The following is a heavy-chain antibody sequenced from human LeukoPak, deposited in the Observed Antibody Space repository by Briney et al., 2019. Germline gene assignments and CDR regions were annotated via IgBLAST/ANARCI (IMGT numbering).Heavy chain of an antibody. CDR2: ISWNSGSI. Sequence: VSGISWNSGSIGYADSVKGRFTISRDNAKNSLYLQMNSLRAEDTALYYCAKPANWGYFDYWGQGTLVTVSS. J-gene: IGHJ4*02. CDR3: AKPANWGYFDY. V-gene: IGHV3-9*01. D-gene: IGHD7-27*01.